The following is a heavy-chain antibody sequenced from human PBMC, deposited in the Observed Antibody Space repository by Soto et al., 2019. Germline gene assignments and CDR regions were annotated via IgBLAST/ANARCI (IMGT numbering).Heavy chain of an antibody. D-gene: IGHD1-26*01. CDR1: GFTFSDHY. CDR2: TRNKANSYTT. J-gene: IGHJ4*02. Sequence: GGSLRLSCAASGFTFSDHYMDWVRQAPGKGLEWVGRTRNKANSYTTEYAASVKGRFTISRDDSKNSLYLQMNSLKTEDTAVYYCARAGGSYLDYYFDYWGQGTLVTVSS. CDR3: ARAGGSYLDYYFDY. V-gene: IGHV3-72*01.